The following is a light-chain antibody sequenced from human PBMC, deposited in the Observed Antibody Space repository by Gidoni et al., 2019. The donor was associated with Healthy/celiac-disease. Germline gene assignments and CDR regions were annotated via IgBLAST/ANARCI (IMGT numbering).Light chain of an antibody. V-gene: IGKV3-20*01. J-gene: IGKJ2*01. CDR3: QQYGSSPYT. Sequence: DIVLPQSPGTLSLSPGERATLSCRASQSVSSSYLAWYQQKPGQTPRLLIDGASSRATGIPDRFSGSGSGTDCTLTISRLEPEDFAVYYCQQYGSSPYTFXXXTKLEIK. CDR2: GAS. CDR1: QSVSSSY.